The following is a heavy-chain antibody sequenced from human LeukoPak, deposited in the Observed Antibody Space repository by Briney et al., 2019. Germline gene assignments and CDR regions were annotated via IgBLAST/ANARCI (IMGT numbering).Heavy chain of an antibody. D-gene: IGHD3-16*01. CDR1: GGSINNYY. CDR3: ARTLGGQFYFDY. CDR2: IYYSGST. Sequence: HPSETLSLTCTVSGGSINNYYWSWIRQPPGKGLEWIGYIYYSGSTTYNPSLKSRVTISVDTSRKQISLKLSSVTAADTAMYYCARTLGGQFYFDYWGQGSLVTVSS. V-gene: IGHV4-59*08. J-gene: IGHJ4*02.